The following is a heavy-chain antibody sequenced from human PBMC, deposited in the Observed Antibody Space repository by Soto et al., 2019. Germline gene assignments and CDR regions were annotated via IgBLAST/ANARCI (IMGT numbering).Heavy chain of an antibody. D-gene: IGHD3-3*01. CDR2: INPRGGST. Sequence: GASVTLCCKESGYTLYSCYRHWVRQDTKQGLEWMGVINPRGGSTSYAQKFQGRVTMTRDTSTSTVYMELSSLRSEDTAVYYCARLGRTLALYDFWSGYSPDADYYGMDVWGQGTTVTVSS. CDR1: GYTLYSCY. J-gene: IGHJ6*02. V-gene: IGHV1-46*02. CDR3: ARLGRTLALYDFWSGYSPDADYYGMDV.